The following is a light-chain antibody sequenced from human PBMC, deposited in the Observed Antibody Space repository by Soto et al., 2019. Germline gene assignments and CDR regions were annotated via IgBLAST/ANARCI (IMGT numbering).Light chain of an antibody. CDR2: EVT. Sequence: QSALTQPVSVSGSPGQSITISCTGTSSDVGGYNYVSWYQQHPGKAPKLMISEVTNRPSGVSNRFSGSKSGNTASLTISGLQAEDKADYYCSSYTSSDTLIFGGGTKVTVL. J-gene: IGLJ2*01. CDR1: SSDVGGYNY. V-gene: IGLV2-14*01. CDR3: SSYTSSDTLI.